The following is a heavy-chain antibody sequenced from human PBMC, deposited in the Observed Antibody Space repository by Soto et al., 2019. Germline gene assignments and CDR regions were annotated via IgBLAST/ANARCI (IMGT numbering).Heavy chain of an antibody. Sequence: QVQLVQSGAEVKKPGSSVKVSCEAPGGTFDHAAITWVRQAPGQGLEGMGGINPMFNSTHYAQKFQGRVTITADAATSTAFMELTRLRSDDTAVYYCARQIFAADYWGQGTLLVVSS. CDR1: GGTFDHAA. J-gene: IGHJ4*02. V-gene: IGHV1-69*01. CDR3: ARQIFAADY. CDR2: INPMFNST. D-gene: IGHD3-9*01.